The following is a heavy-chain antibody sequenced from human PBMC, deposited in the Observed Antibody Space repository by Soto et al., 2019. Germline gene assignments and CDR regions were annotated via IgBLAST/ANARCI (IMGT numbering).Heavy chain of an antibody. CDR2: INHSGST. V-gene: IGHV4-34*01. D-gene: IGHD5-12*01. Sequence: PSENLSLTCAVYGGSFSGYYWSWIRQPPGKGLEWIGEINHSGSTNYNPSLKSRVTISVDTSKNQFSLKLSSVTAADTAVYYCARGRDGSDFDYLGQGTLVTVSS. J-gene: IGHJ4*02. CDR3: ARGRDGSDFDY. CDR1: GGSFSGYY.